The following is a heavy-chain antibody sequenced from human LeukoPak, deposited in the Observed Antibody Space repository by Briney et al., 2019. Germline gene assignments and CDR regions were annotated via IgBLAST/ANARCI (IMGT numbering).Heavy chain of an antibody. CDR2: IKQDGNEK. CDR3: ARDKMVYAIVFDY. CDR1: GFRFNTYW. V-gene: IGHV3-7*01. D-gene: IGHD2-8*01. Sequence: GGSLRLSCAASGFRFNTYWMSWVRQAPGKGLEWVANIKQDGNEKYYADSVKGRFTISRDNGKNSLYLQMNSLRAEDTAVYYCARDKMVYAIVFDYWGQGTLVTVSS. J-gene: IGHJ4*02.